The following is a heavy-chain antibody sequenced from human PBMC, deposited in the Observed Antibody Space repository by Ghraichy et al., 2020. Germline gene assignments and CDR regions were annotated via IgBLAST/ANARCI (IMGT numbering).Heavy chain of an antibody. D-gene: IGHD3-3*01. CDR1: GGSISSSSYY. CDR2: IYYSGST. Sequence: SQTLSLTCTVSGGSISSSSYYWGWIRQPPGKGLEWIGSIYYSGSTYYNPSLKSRVTISVDTSKNQFSLKLSSVTAADTAVYYCARYDFWSGYWFDPWGQGTLVTVSS. CDR3: ARYDFWSGYWFDP. V-gene: IGHV4-39*01. J-gene: IGHJ5*02.